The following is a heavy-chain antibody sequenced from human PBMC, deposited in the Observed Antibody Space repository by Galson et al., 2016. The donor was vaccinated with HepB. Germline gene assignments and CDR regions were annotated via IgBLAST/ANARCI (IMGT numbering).Heavy chain of an antibody. D-gene: IGHD3-22*01. CDR3: ARDSYFDSSGYFYDVFDS. CDR2: IYHSGRT. V-gene: IGHV4-59*11. J-gene: IGHJ3*01. Sequence: SDTLSLTCTVSGGSIKSHYWSWIRQPPGKGLEWIGYIYHSGRTNSNPSLKSRVTISIDTSKNQFSLKLNSVTAADTAAYYCARDSYFDSSGYFYDVFDSWGQGTMVTVSS. CDR1: GGSIKSHY.